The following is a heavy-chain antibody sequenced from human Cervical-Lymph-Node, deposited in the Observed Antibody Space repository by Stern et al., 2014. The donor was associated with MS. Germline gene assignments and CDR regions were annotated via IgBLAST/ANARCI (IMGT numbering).Heavy chain of an antibody. D-gene: IGHD3-22*01. CDR2: IYHSGNT. CDR3: ARGNRAFYYGDAFDM. J-gene: IGHJ3*02. Sequence: QVQLQESGPGLVKPSQTLSLTCTVSGGSLTSGGHYWTWIRQYPGKGLEWIGYIYHSGNTDYNPSLKSRVSISVDTSKHQFSLRLSFMTDADTAVYYCARGNRAFYYGDAFDMWGHGTMVTVSS. CDR1: GGSLTSGGHY. V-gene: IGHV4-31*03.